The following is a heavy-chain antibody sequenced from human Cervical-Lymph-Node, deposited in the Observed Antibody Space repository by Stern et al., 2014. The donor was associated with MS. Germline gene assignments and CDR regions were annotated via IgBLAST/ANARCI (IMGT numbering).Heavy chain of an antibody. CDR2: IHHSGST. CDR1: GGSISSSNW. D-gene: IGHD6-6*01. CDR3: AREGYSSSYDAFDI. J-gene: IGHJ3*02. Sequence: QVQLVESGPGLVKPSGTLSLTCAVSGGSISSSNWWSWVRQPPGKGQEWIGEIHHSGSTNYNPSRKSRVTRSVDKSKTQFSLKLSSVTAADTAVYYCAREGYSSSYDAFDIWGQGTMVTVSS. V-gene: IGHV4-4*02.